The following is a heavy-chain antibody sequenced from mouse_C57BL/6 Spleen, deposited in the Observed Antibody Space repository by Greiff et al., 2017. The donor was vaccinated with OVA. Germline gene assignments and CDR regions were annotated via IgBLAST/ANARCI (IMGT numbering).Heavy chain of an antibody. CDR3: ARWDYDYWYFDV. J-gene: IGHJ1*03. D-gene: IGHD2-4*01. CDR2: IYPGDGDT. V-gene: IGHV1-80*01. CDR1: GYAFSSYW. Sequence: QVHVKQSGAELVKPGASVKISCKASGYAFSSYWMNWVKQRPGKGLEWIGQIYPGDGDTNYNGKFKGKATLTADKSSSTAYMQLSSLTSEDSAVYFCARWDYDYWYFDVWGTGTTVTVSS.